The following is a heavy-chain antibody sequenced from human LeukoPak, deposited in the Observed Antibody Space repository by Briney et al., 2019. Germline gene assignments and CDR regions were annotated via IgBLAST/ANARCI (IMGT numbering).Heavy chain of an antibody. CDR3: ARGGLGCSGGSCYTGAPYYYGMDV. Sequence: ASVKVSCKASGGTFSSYAISWVRQAPGQGLEWMGGIIPIFGTANYAQKFQGRVTITADESTSTAYMELSSLRSEDTAVYYCARGGLGCSGGSCYTGAPYYYGMDVWAKGPRSPSPQ. D-gene: IGHD2-15*01. J-gene: IGHJ6*04. CDR2: IIPIFGTA. V-gene: IGHV1-69*13. CDR1: GGTFSSYA.